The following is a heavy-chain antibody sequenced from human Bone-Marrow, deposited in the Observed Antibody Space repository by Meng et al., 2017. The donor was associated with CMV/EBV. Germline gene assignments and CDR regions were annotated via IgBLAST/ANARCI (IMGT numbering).Heavy chain of an antibody. CDR1: GFTFSSYE. CDR3: ARDGQYAHSPEVFDY. D-gene: IGHD2-2*01. V-gene: IGHV3-48*03. Sequence: LSLTCAASGFTFSSYEMNWVRQAPGKGLEWISYIGTSGYTIYYADSVQGRFTMSRDNAKNSVYLQMDSLGVEDTAVYYCARDGQYAHSPEVFDYWGQGVLVTVSS. J-gene: IGHJ4*02. CDR2: IGTSGYTI.